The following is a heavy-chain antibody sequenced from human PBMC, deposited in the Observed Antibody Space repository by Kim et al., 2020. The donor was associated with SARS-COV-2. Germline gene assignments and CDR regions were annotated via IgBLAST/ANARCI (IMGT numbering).Heavy chain of an antibody. Sequence: ASVKVSCKVSGYTLTELSMHWVRQAPGKGLEWMGGFDPEDGETIYAQKFQGRVTMTEDTSTDTAYMELSSLRSEDTAVYYCATPRAHYYGSGSYAPFDYWGQGTLVTVSS. J-gene: IGHJ4*02. CDR1: GYTLTELS. D-gene: IGHD3-10*01. V-gene: IGHV1-24*01. CDR2: FDPEDGET. CDR3: ATPRAHYYGSGSYAPFDY.